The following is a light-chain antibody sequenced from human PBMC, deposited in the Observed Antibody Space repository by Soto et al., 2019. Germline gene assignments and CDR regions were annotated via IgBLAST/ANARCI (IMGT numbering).Light chain of an antibody. CDR1: QDISNW. V-gene: IGKV1-12*02. CDR3: QQANSFPFT. CDR2: AAS. Sequence: DIQMTQSPSSVSASVGDTVTITCRASQDISNWLAWYQHKPGKAPKFLIYAASILQSGVPSRFSGSGSGTDFTLTISSLQPEDFATYFCQQANSFPFTFGPGTKVDIK. J-gene: IGKJ3*01.